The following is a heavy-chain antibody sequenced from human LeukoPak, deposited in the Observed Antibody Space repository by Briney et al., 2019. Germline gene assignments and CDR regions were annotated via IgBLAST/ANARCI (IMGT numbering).Heavy chain of an antibody. CDR1: GFPFSSYW. D-gene: IGHD5-24*01. CDR2: IKQDGGKK. J-gene: IGHJ4*02. Sequence: GGSLRLSCVASGFPFSSYWMTWVRQARVKGVEWVSNIKQDGGKKSYVDSVKGRFTISRDNAKNSLYLQMNSLRAEDTAIYYCTRVGYIDEGIDYWGQGTLVTVSS. CDR3: TRVGYIDEGIDY. V-gene: IGHV3-7*04.